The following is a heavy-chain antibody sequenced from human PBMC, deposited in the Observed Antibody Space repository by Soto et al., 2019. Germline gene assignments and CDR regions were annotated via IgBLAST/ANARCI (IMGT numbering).Heavy chain of an antibody. Sequence: SETLSLTCTVSGGSIHDYYWVWIRQPPGKGLEWIGSIFYTGSTDYNPSLKSRVTLSLATSKNQFSLNLSSVTAADTAVYYCARVNRGAFDHWGQGALVTVSS. CDR2: IFYTGST. V-gene: IGHV4-59*01. CDR1: GGSIHDYY. J-gene: IGHJ4*02. CDR3: ARVNRGAFDH.